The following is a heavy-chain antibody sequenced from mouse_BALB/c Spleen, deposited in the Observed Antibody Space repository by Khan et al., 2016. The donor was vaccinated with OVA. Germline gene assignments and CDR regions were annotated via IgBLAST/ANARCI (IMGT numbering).Heavy chain of an antibody. J-gene: IGHJ2*01. V-gene: IGHV9-3-1*01. D-gene: IGHD1-1*01. CDR1: GYTFTNNG. CDR3: ARSMPHYYGSRYFDY. Sequence: QIQLVQSGPELNKPGETIKISCKASGYTFTNNGVNWMKQAPGEGLRWMGWINTYTGEPTYADDFKGRFAFSLEISASTAYLQFNNLKNEDTATXVCARSMPHYYGSRYFDYWGQGTTLTVSS. CDR2: INTYTGEP.